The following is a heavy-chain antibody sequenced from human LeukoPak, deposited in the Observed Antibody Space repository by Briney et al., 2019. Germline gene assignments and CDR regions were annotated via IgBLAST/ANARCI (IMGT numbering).Heavy chain of an antibody. CDR1: GGSVSSGISY. CDR3: ARGKSAAAGRAFEY. D-gene: IGHD6-13*01. J-gene: IGHJ4*02. V-gene: IGHV4-61*01. Sequence: PSETLFLTCSVSGGSVSSGISYWSWIRQPPGEGLEWIAYISDSGGSDYNPSLRGRVTISLDTSKNQFSLRLTSVTAADTAVYYCARGKSAAAGRAFEYWGEGTVVTVSA. CDR2: ISDSGGS.